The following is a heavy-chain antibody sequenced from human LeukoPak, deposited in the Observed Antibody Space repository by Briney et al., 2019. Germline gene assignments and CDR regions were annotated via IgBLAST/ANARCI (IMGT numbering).Heavy chain of an antibody. Sequence: GGSLRLSCAASGFGFSNYAMHWVRQAPGKGLEWVAVISYDGSTQYYADSVKGRFTISRDNSKNTLSLQMNSLRAEDTAVYYCARGPRQDFPALQDYYFDYWGQGTLVTVSS. V-gene: IGHV3-30-3*01. D-gene: IGHD4-11*01. CDR2: ISYDGSTQ. CDR3: ARGPRQDFPALQDYYFDY. J-gene: IGHJ4*02. CDR1: GFGFSNYA.